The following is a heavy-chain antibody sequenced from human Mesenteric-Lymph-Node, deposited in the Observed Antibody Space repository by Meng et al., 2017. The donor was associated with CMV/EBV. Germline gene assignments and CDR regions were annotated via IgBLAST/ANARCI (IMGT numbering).Heavy chain of an antibody. CDR3: AKDDYYPDSSSDYQADWCY. CDR1: FRNDA. J-gene: IGHJ4*02. V-gene: IGHV3-23*01. D-gene: IGHD3-22*01. CDR2: ISGGGGST. Sequence: FRNDAMSWVRQATGKGLEWVYAISGGGGSTCYTKSVKRRYNISRDNSKNTLYLQMNSLRAEDTAVYYCAKDDYYPDSSSDYQADWCYWGQGTLVTVSS.